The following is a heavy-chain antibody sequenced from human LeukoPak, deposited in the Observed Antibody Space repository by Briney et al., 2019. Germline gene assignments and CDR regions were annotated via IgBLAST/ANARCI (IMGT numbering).Heavy chain of an antibody. CDR3: ARVTGTIFDY. CDR2: ISYSGRT. Sequence: PSETLSLTRTVSGGSINSYYWSWIRQPPGKGLEWIGYISYSGRTSYNPSLKSRVTISVDTSKNHFSRKLSSVTAADTAVYYCARVTGTIFDYWGQGTLVTVSS. CDR1: GGSINSYY. J-gene: IGHJ4*02. V-gene: IGHV4-59*01. D-gene: IGHD1-7*01.